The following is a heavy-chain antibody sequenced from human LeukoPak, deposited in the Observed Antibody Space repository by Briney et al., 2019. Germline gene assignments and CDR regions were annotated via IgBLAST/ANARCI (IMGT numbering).Heavy chain of an antibody. Sequence: GGSLRLSCAASGFTFSGSAMHWVRQASGKGLEWVGRIRSKANSYATAYAASVKGRFTISRDDSKNTAYLQMSSLRAEDTAVYYCAKRLRDIVGARNAFDIWGQGTMVSVSS. CDR3: AKRLRDIVGARNAFDI. D-gene: IGHD1-26*01. CDR1: GFTFSGSA. V-gene: IGHV3-73*01. CDR2: IRSKANSYAT. J-gene: IGHJ3*02.